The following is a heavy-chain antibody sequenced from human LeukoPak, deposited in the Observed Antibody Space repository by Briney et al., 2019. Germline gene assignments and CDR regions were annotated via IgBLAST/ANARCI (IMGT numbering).Heavy chain of an antibody. J-gene: IGHJ4*02. D-gene: IGHD2-15*01. CDR3: ATDRATQYFDY. CDR1: GITFRSYG. Sequence: GGSLRLSCAASGITFRSYGIHWVRQAPSKGLEWVAFIWYDGSNKYYADSVKGRFTISRDNSRNTLFLQMNSLRAEDTAVYYCATDRATQYFDYWGQGTLVSVSS. CDR2: IWYDGSNK. V-gene: IGHV3-30*02.